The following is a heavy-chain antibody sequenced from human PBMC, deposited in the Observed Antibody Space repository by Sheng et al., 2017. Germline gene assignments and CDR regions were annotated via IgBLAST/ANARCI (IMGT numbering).Heavy chain of an antibody. CDR2: IRYDGSNK. D-gene: IGHD4-17*01. CDR1: GFTFSSYG. V-gene: IGHV3-30*02. J-gene: IGHJ3*02. Sequence: QVQLVESGGGVVQPGGSLRLSCAASGFTFSSYGMHWVRQAPGKGLEWVAFIRYDGSNKYYADSVKGRFTISRDNSKNTLYLQMNSLRAEDTAVYYCAKDHDGGHPHGDAFDIWGQGTMVTVSS. CDR3: AKDHDGGHPHGDAFDI.